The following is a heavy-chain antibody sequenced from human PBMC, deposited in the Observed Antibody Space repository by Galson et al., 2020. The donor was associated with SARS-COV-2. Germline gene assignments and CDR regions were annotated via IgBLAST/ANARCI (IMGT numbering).Heavy chain of an antibody. CDR1: GFTFSSYG. CDR2: IWYDGSNK. J-gene: IGHJ3*02. CDR3: AKTPLLWWERGAFDI. V-gene: IGHV3-33*06. D-gene: IGHD2-21*01. Sequence: GGSLRLSCAASGFTFSSYGMHWVRQAPGKGLEWVAVIWYDGSNKYYADSVKGRFTISRDNSKNTLYLQMNSLRAEDTAVYYCAKTPLLWWERGAFDIWGQGTMVTVSS.